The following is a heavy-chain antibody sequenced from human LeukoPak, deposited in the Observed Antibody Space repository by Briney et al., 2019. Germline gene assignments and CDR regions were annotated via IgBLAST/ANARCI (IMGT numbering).Heavy chain of an antibody. CDR1: GYTFTGYY. J-gene: IGHJ6*02. CDR2: INPNSSGT. V-gene: IGHV1-2*02. CDR3: ARTSVEVGQNYYGMDV. Sequence: GASVKVSCKASGYTFTGYYMHWVRQAPGQGLEYMGWINPNSSGTKSAQKFQGRVTMTRDASISTGYMELSGLASDDAAVYYCARTSVEVGQNYYGMDVWGQGTTVTVSS. D-gene: IGHD3-22*01.